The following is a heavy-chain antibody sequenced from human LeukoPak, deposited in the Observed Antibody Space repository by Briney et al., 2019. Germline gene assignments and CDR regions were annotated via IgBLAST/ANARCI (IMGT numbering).Heavy chain of an antibody. V-gene: IGHV3-7*05. J-gene: IGHJ4*02. CDR2: INQDGSKK. Sequence: GGSLRLSCAASGFILSAYEMNWVRQAPGKGLEWVANINQDGSKKYYVDSVKGRFTISRDNAKNSLYLQMNSLRADDTAVFYCAREWAAYTSSSLDSWGQGTLVTVSS. CDR1: GFILSAYE. D-gene: IGHD6-13*01. CDR3: AREWAAYTSSSLDS.